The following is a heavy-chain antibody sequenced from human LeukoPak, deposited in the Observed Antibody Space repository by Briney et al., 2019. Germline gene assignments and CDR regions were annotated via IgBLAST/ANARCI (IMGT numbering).Heavy chain of an antibody. Sequence: AAVKVSCKASGYTFINYYMHWVRQAPGQGLEWMGIINPSGGSAYYAQKFQGRVTMTSDVSTSTFHMELSSLRSEDTAVYYCARPVDTASLVNWGQGTLVTVSS. CDR2: INPSGGSA. J-gene: IGHJ4*02. D-gene: IGHD5-18*01. CDR1: GYTFINYY. V-gene: IGHV1-46*01. CDR3: ARPVDTASLVN.